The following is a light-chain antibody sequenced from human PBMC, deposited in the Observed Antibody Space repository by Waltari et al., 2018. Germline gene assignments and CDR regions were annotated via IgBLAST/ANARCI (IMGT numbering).Light chain of an antibody. Sequence: SAPRSCRANQGVCSRYVAWYPQKPVQAPRLIIYGASSRAAGIPDRFSGSGSGTDFPLTISRLEPEDFAVDYCQQYGTSPPLTFGGGTKVEIK. J-gene: IGKJ4*01. V-gene: IGKV3-20*01. CDR3: QQYGTSPPLT. CDR1: QGVCSRY. CDR2: GAS.